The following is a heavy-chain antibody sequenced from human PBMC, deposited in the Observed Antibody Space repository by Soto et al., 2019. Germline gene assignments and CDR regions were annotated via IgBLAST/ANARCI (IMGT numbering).Heavy chain of an antibody. CDR1: GFTFSSFH. J-gene: IGHJ6*04. Sequence: GGSLRLSCAASGFTFSSFHMNWVRQAPGRGLEWVAYITSSSDTIYYSDSVKGRFTISRDNGKNSLFLQMNSLRDEDTAVYYCESLVVFTPRGFYYVRGVGDKGPRFPVPS. V-gene: IGHV3-48*02. CDR3: ESLVVFTPRGFYYVRGV. CDR2: ITSSSDTI. D-gene: IGHD2-15*01.